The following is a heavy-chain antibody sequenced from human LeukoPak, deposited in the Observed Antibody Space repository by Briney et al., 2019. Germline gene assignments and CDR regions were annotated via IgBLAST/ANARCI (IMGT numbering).Heavy chain of an antibody. Sequence: ASVKVSCKASGYTFTDYYMHWVQQAPGKGLEWMGRVDPEDGETIYAEKFQGRVTIAADTSTDTAYMELSSLRSEDTAVYYCATTYDSSGIDYWGQGTLVTVSS. CDR1: GYTFTDYY. CDR2: VDPEDGET. V-gene: IGHV1-69-2*01. CDR3: ATTYDSSGIDY. J-gene: IGHJ4*02. D-gene: IGHD3-22*01.